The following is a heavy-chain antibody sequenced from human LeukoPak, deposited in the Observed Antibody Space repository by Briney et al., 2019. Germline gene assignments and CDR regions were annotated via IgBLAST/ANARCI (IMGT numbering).Heavy chain of an antibody. CDR1: GFTFSSYG. CDR3: AKGGSLTTVTHFDY. Sequence: PGGSLRLSCAASGFTFSSYGMSWVRQAPAKGLEWVSVIGDSGRSTYYADSVEGRFTISRDNSKNTLYLQMNSLRAEDTAVYYCAKGGSLTTVTHFDYWGQGTLVTVSS. J-gene: IGHJ4*02. D-gene: IGHD4-17*01. V-gene: IGHV3-23*01. CDR2: IGDSGRST.